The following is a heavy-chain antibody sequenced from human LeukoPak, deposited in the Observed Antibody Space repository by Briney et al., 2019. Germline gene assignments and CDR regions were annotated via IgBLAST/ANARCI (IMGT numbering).Heavy chain of an antibody. J-gene: IGHJ4*02. CDR1: GGSVSSGSYY. Sequence: ETLSLTCTVSGGSVSSGSYYWSWIRQPPGKGLEWVSAISGGGGSINYADSVKGRFTISRDNSKNTLYLEMNSLRADDTAVYYCASAYRGKYHYYDCWGQRTLVTVSS. CDR2: ISGGGGSI. D-gene: IGHD1-26*01. V-gene: IGHV3-23*01. CDR3: ASAYRGKYHYYDC.